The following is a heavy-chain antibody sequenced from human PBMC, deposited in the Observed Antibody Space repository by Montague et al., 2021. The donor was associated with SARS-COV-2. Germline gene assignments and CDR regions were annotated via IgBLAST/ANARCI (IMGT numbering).Heavy chain of an antibody. D-gene: IGHD6-13*01. Sequence: SETLSLTCTVSGDSISSSSYYWAWIRQPPGEGLEWIGSIYYSGSTYYNPSLKSRVTISVDTSKNQISLKLSSVTAADTAVYYCARESDGYSSSSWWGSYFDYWGQGTLVTVSS. CDR1: GDSISSSSYY. CDR3: ARESDGYSSSSWWGSYFDY. J-gene: IGHJ4*02. V-gene: IGHV4-39*02. CDR2: IYYSGST.